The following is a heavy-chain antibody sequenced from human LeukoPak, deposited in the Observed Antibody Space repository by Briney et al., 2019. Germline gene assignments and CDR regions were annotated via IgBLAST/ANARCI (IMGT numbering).Heavy chain of an antibody. CDR1: GYTFTGYA. CDR3: ARGSIFTAYGMDV. J-gene: IGHJ6*02. CDR2: INAGDGDT. D-gene: IGHD3-9*01. Sequence: EASVTVSCKASGYTFTGYAIHWVRQAPGQRLEWMGWINAGDGDTKYSQKFQGRVTITRDTSASTAYMELSSLASEDTAVYYCARGSIFTAYGMDVWGQGTTVTVSS. V-gene: IGHV1-3*01.